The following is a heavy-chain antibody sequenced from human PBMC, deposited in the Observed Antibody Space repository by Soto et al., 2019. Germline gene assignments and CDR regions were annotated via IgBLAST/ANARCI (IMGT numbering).Heavy chain of an antibody. CDR2: ISPYNGDT. CDR3: VSAASSGYRGWWDP. D-gene: IGHD6-25*01. V-gene: IGHV1-18*01. Sequence: QVQMVQSGNEVKKPGASVMVSCKTSGYTFTSYGGILVRQAPGQGREWIGLISPYNGDTLYARKFQGRVTVTADTATDTVYMELRSLTSDDTAVYYCVSAASSGYRGWWDPWGKGTLVTVSS. J-gene: IGHJ5*02. CDR1: GYTFTSYG.